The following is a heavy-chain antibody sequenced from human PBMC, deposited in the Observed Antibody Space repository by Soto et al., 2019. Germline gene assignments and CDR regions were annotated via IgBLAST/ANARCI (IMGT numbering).Heavy chain of an antibody. D-gene: IGHD2-2*01. CDR3: ARDSGRYCISTRCYAPKYY. J-gene: IGHJ4*02. CDR1: GFTFSSYA. CDR2: ISYDGSNK. V-gene: IGHV3-30-3*01. Sequence: QVQLVESGGGVVQPGRSLRLSCAASGFTFSSYAMHWVRQAPGKGLEWVAVISYDGSNKYYADSVKGRFTISRDNSKNTLYLQMNSLRAEDTAVYYCARDSGRYCISTRCYAPKYYWGQGTLVTVSS.